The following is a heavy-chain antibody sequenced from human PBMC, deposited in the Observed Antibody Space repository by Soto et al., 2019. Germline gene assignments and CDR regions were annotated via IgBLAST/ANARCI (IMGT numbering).Heavy chain of an antibody. J-gene: IGHJ4*02. CDR2: IIPIFGTA. D-gene: IGHD3-16*01. Sequence: QVQLVQSGAEVKKPGSSVKVSCKASGGTFSSYAISWVRQAPGQGLEWMGGIIPIFGTANYAQKFQGRVTITADESTSTAYMELSSLRSEDTAVYYCTRDLGYDYVWGSRYPLDYWGQGTLVTVSS. CDR3: TRDLGYDYVWGSRYPLDY. V-gene: IGHV1-69*01. CDR1: GGTFSSYA.